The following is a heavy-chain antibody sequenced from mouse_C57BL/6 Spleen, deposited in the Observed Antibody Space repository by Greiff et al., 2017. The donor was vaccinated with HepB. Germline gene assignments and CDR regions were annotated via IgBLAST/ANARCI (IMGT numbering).Heavy chain of an antibody. V-gene: IGHV1-55*01. D-gene: IGHD2-4*01. CDR2: IYPGSGST. CDR1: GYTFTSYW. Sequence: VQLQQSGAELVKPGASVKMSCKASGYTFTSYWITWVKQRPGQGLEWIGDIYPGSGSTNYNEKFKSKATLTVDTSSSTAYMQLSSLTSEDSAVYYCARSGYDYDAWFAYWGQGTLVTVSA. CDR3: ARSGYDYDAWFAY. J-gene: IGHJ3*01.